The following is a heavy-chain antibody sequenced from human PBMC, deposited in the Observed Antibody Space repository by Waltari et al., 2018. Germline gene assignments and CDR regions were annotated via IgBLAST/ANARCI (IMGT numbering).Heavy chain of an antibody. D-gene: IGHD1-26*01. CDR3: AKDQGVSGTELFDS. Sequence: EVQLLESGGGLVQPGGALILSCAASGFTFGTYAMGWVRQAPGKGLEWVSTISSGGTNTNYADSVKGRLTISRDNSKNTLYLQMNSLRAEDTAIYYCAKDQGVSGTELFDSWGQGTLVTVSS. V-gene: IGHV3-23*01. CDR1: GFTFGTYA. CDR2: ISSGGTNT. J-gene: IGHJ4*02.